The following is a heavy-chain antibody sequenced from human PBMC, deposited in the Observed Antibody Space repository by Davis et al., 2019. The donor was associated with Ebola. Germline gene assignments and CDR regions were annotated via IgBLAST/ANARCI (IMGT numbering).Heavy chain of an antibody. CDR2: MNPNSGNT. J-gene: IGHJ2*01. V-gene: IGHV1-8*02. D-gene: IGHD3-3*01. CDR3: ARDREYDFWGSYWYFDL. CDR1: GYTFTGYY. Sequence: ASVKVSCKASGYTFTGYYMHWVRQATGQGLEWMGWMNPNSGNTGYAQKFQGRVTMTRNTSISTAYMELSSLRAEDTAVYYCARDREYDFWGSYWYFDLWGRGTLVTVSS.